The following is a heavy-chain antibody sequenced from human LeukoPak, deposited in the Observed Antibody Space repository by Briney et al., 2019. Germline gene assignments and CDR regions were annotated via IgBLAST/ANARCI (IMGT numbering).Heavy chain of an antibody. CDR2: INSDGSST. V-gene: IGHV3-74*01. CDR3: ARARGSDY. CDR1: VFTFSSYW. D-gene: IGHD1-26*01. Sequence: QTGVSLRLSCAASVFTFSSYWMHWVRQSPGKGLVCVSRINSDGSSTSYADSVKRRFTISRDNAKNTLYLQMNSLTAEATAVYYCARARGSDYWGQGTLVTVSS. J-gene: IGHJ4*02.